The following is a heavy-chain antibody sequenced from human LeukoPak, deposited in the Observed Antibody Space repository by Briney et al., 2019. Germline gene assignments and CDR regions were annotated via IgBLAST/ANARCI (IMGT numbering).Heavy chain of an antibody. V-gene: IGHV4-59*08. J-gene: IGHJ4*02. CDR1: GGSIGRDY. CDR2: ISYSGST. D-gene: IGHD1-26*01. CDR3: ARHGSGTYDY. Sequence: SETLSLTCTVSGGSIGRDYGSWIRQPPGKGLEWIGYISYSGSTSYNPSLKSRVSISVDTTKNQFSLKLNSVTAADTAVYFCARHGSGTYDYWGQGTLVTVSS.